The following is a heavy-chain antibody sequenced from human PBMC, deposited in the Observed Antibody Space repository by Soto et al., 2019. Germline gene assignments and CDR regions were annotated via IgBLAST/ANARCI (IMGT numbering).Heavy chain of an antibody. CDR1: GGSISGYY. CDR3: ARDRGYRSGSFGS. D-gene: IGHD5-18*01. Sequence: PSETLSLTCIVSGGSISGYYRSWIRQPAGKELEWIGRIYSDGTTNYNPSLKGRGTMSVDTSKKQISLKLTSVTAADMAMYYCARDRGYRSGSFGSWGQGVLVTVSS. CDR2: IYSDGTT. J-gene: IGHJ5*02. V-gene: IGHV4-4*07.